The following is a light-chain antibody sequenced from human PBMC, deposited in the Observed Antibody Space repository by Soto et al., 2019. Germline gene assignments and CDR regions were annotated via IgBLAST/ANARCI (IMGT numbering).Light chain of an antibody. CDR1: QSVSSSY. CDR2: GAS. V-gene: IGKV3-20*01. J-gene: IGKJ1*01. CDR3: QQYRSSSWT. Sequence: EIVLTQSPGTLSLSPGERATLSCRASQSVSSSYLAWYRQKPGQAPRLLMYGASSRATGIPDRFSGSGSGTDFTLTISRLEPEDFAVYYCQQYRSSSWTFGQGTRVEIK.